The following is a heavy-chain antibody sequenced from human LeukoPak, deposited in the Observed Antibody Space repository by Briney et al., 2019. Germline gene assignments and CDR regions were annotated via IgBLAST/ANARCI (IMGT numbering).Heavy chain of an antibody. CDR3: ASGYSSGWYYFDY. J-gene: IGHJ4*02. CDR1: GFTFSDYA. Sequence: PGGSLRLSYAASGFTFSDYAMSWVRQAPGKGLEWVSAVSGSGRSTYYADSVKGRFTISRDTSKNTLYLQMNSLRAEDTAVYYCASGYSSGWYYFDYWGQGTLVTVSS. D-gene: IGHD6-19*01. V-gene: IGHV3-23*01. CDR2: VSGSGRST.